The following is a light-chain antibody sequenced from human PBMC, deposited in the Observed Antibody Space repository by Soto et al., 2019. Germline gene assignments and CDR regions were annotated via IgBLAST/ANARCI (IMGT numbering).Light chain of an antibody. V-gene: IGLV1-44*01. CDR3: AAWDGSLNAWV. CDR1: SSNIGSTT. CDR2: SNN. Sequence: QSVLTQPPSASGTPGQRGTISCSGSSSNIGSTTVSWYQQLPGTAPKPLIYSNNQRPSGVPDRFSGSKSGTSASLAISGLQSEDEADYYCAAWDGSLNAWVFGGGTKLTVL. J-gene: IGLJ3*02.